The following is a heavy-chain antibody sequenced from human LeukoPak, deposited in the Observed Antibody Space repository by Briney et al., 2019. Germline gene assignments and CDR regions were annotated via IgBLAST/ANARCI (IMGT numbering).Heavy chain of an antibody. CDR3: TRGGTVAPGAAPPFDY. CDR2: IDPNGGGT. V-gene: IGHV1-2*02. CDR1: GYIFTDYF. D-gene: IGHD2-2*01. J-gene: IGHJ4*02. Sequence: ASVRVSCKASGYIFTDYFIHWVRQAPGQGLEWMGWIDPNGGGTNLAQKFQGRVTLTRDTSISTAYMELSSLGSDDTAVYYCTRGGTVAPGAAPPFDYWGQETLVIVSS.